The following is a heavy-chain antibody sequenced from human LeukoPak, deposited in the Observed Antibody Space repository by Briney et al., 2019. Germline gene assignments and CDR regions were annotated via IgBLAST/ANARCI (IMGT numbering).Heavy chain of an antibody. CDR3: TRVVGRTATKAHYYFDY. CDR1: GFTFGDYA. J-gene: IGHJ4*02. D-gene: IGHD4-17*01. CDR2: IRSKAYGGTT. Sequence: PGGSLRLSCTASGFTFGDYAMSWVRQAPGKGLEWVGFIRSKAYGGTTEYAASVKGRFTISRDDSKSIAYLQMNSLKTEDTAVYYCTRVVGRTATKAHYYFDYWGQGTLVTVSS. V-gene: IGHV3-49*04.